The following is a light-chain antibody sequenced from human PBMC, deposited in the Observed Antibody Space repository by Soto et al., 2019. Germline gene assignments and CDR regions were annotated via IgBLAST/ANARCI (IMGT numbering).Light chain of an antibody. CDR2: GNS. V-gene: IGLV1-40*01. CDR3: QSYDSSLSGYV. Sequence: HSVLTQPPSLSGAPGQRVTISCTGSSSNIGAGYDVHWYQQLPGTAPKLLIYGNSNRPSGVPDRFSGSKSGTSASLAITGLQAEDEADYYCQSYDSSLSGYVFGTGTKVTVL. J-gene: IGLJ1*01. CDR1: SSNIGAGYD.